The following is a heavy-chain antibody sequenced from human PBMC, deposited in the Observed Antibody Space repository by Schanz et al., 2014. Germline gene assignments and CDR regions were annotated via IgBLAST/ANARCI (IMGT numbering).Heavy chain of an antibody. V-gene: IGHV4-39*01. CDR2: ISYSGST. D-gene: IGHD3-10*01. J-gene: IGHJ5*02. CDR1: GASISSVRYF. Sequence: QLHLQESGPGLVKPSETLSLTCTVSGASISSVRYFWDWIRQPPGKGLEWIGTISYSGSTYYSPSLKVRVTISEDTPKNQFSLRRPSVTAADTALYYCARLMVPGWFDPWGQGQLVTVSS. CDR3: ARLMVPGWFDP.